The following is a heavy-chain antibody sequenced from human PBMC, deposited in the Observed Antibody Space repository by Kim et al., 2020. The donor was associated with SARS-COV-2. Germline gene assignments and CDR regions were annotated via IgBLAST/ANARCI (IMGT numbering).Heavy chain of an antibody. V-gene: IGHV4-31*03. CDR1: GGSISSGGYY. Sequence: SETLSLTCTVSGGSISSGGYYWSWIRQHPGKGLEWIGYIYYSGSTYYNPSLKSRVTISVDTYNNQFSLKLSSVTAADTAVYYCARGSGITIFGVVMIDAFDIWGQGTMVTVSS. CDR3: ARGSGITIFGVVMIDAFDI. D-gene: IGHD3-3*01. J-gene: IGHJ3*02. CDR2: IYYSGST.